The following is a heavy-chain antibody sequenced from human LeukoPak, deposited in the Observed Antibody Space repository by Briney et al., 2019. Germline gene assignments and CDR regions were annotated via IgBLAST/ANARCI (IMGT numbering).Heavy chain of an antibody. D-gene: IGHD6-19*01. CDR1: GSSVSSGSYY. J-gene: IGHJ4*02. V-gene: IGHV4-61*01. CDR2: IYYSGST. CDR3: ARGSSSGWYDY. Sequence: SETLSLTCTVSGSSVSSGSYYWGWIRQPPGEGLEWIGYIYYSGSTNYNTSLKSRVTISVDTSKNQFSLKLSSVTAADTAVYYCARGSSSGWYDYWGQGTLVTVSS.